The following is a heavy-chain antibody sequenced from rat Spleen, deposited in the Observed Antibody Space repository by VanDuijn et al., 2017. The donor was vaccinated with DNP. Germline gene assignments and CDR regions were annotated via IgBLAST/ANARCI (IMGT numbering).Heavy chain of an antibody. D-gene: IGHD1-4*01. V-gene: IGHV2-65*01. J-gene: IGHJ4*01. Sequence: QVQLKETGPGLVQPTQTLSITCTVSGFSLTSYYLQWVRQTPGKGLEWMGFMRSGGSTQYNSEFESRLSISRDTSKNQIFFKMNRLKTEDTGVYYCARSTTRMALNAWGQGTSVTVSS. CDR1: GFSLTSYY. CDR3: ARSTTRMALNA. CDR2: MRSGGST.